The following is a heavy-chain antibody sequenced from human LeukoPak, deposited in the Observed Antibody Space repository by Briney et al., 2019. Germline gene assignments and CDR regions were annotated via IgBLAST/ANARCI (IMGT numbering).Heavy chain of an antibody. CDR2: IYTSGST. D-gene: IGHD1-1*01. Sequence: PSETLSLTCTVSGGSISSYYWSWIRQPAGKGLEWIGRIYTSGSTNYNPSLKSRVTMSVDTSKNQFSLKLSSVTAADTAVYYCARDAGTGPTNAFDIWGQGTMVTVSS. CDR3: ARDAGTGPTNAFDI. V-gene: IGHV4-4*07. CDR1: GGSISSYY. J-gene: IGHJ3*02.